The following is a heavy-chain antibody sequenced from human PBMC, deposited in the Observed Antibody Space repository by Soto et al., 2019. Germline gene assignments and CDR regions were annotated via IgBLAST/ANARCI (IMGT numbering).Heavy chain of an antibody. CDR2: IKEEGSEK. CDR1: GFIFSTYW. V-gene: IGHV3-7*04. D-gene: IGHD3-10*01. Sequence: GGSLRLSCAASGFIFSTYWMSWVRQAPGKGLEWLANIKEEGSEKYYVDSVKGRFTISRDNAKNSLYLQVNGLRVEDTAVYYCARGAGIGDYWGQGTLVTVSS. CDR3: ARGAGIGDY. J-gene: IGHJ4*02.